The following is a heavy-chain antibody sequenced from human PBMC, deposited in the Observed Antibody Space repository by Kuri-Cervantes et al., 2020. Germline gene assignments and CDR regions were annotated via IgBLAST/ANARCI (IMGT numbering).Heavy chain of an antibody. V-gene: IGHV3-72*01. CDR2: TRNKANSYTT. D-gene: IGHD2-15*01. J-gene: IGHJ3*02. CDR3: AREGYCNGGSCYRGAFDI. Sequence: GESLKISCAASGFSFSSYGMDWVRQAPGKGLEWVGRTRNKANSYTTEYAASVKGRFTIPRDDSKNSLYLQMNSLKTEDTAVYYCAREGYCNGGSCYRGAFDIWGQGTMVTV. CDR1: GFSFSSYG.